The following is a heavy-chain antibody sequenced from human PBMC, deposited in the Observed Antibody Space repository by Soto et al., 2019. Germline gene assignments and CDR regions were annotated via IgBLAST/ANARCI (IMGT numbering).Heavy chain of an antibody. CDR3: AGQTFTIAAASYGRSNWFDP. J-gene: IGHJ5*02. CDR1: GGSITSSSHF. Sequence: SETLSLTCSASGGSITSSSHFWGWVRQPPGKGLEWIGTIYFTGNTYYAPSLKSRLTMSIDTSKNEFSLRLNSVTAADTAVYYCAGQTFTIAAASYGRSNWFDPWGPGTLVTVSS. D-gene: IGHD6-25*01. V-gene: IGHV4-39*01. CDR2: IYFTGNT.